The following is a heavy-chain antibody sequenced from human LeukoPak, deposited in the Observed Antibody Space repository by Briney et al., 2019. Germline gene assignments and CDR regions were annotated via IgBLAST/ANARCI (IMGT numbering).Heavy chain of an antibody. V-gene: IGHV5-51*01. CDR2: IYPGDSDT. D-gene: IGHD3-22*01. J-gene: IGHJ3*02. CDR3: ATAGGDSSGLDAFDI. Sequence: GESLKISCKGSGYSFTSYWIGWVRQMPGKGLEWMGIIYPGDSDTRYSPSFQGQVTISADKSTSTAYLQWSSLKASDTAMYYCATAGGDSSGLDAFDIWGQGTMVTVSS. CDR1: GYSFTSYW.